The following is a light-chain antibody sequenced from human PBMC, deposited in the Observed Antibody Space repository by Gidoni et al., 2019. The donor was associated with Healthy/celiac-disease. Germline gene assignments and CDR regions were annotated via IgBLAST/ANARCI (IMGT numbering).Light chain of an antibody. CDR3: QVWDSSSDHPWV. CDR2: YDS. J-gene: IGLJ3*02. V-gene: IGLV3-21*04. CDR1: NIGSKS. Sequence: SYLLPQPPPVSVAPGQTARITCGGNNIGSKSVHWYQQKPGQAPVLVIYYDSDRPSGIPERFSGSNSGNTATLTISRVEAGDEADYYCQVWDSSSDHPWVFGGGTKLTVL.